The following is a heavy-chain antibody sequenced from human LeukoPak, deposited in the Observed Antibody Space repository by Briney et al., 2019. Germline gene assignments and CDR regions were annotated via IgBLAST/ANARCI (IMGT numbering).Heavy chain of an antibody. CDR2: IIPIFGTA. CDR1: GGTFSSYA. D-gene: IGHD3-10*01. CDR3: ANLPGGSVPLDY. V-gene: IGHV1-69*05. Sequence: ASVKVSCKASGGTFSSYAISWVRQAPGQGLEWMGGIIPIFGTANYAQKFQGRVTITTDESTSTAYMELSSLRSEDAAVYYCANLPGGSVPLDYWGQGTLVTVSS. J-gene: IGHJ4*02.